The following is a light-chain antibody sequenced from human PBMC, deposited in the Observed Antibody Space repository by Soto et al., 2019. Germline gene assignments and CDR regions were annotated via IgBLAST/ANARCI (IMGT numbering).Light chain of an antibody. CDR2: GAS. CDR1: QSVSSN. V-gene: IGKV3-15*01. Sequence: EIVMTQSPATLSVSPGERATLSCRASQSVSSNLAWYQQKPGQAPRLLIYGASTRATGVPARFSGSGSGTEFTLTISSLQSEDFASYYCQQYNNWPRTFGRGTKVEVK. CDR3: QQYNNWPRT. J-gene: IGKJ1*01.